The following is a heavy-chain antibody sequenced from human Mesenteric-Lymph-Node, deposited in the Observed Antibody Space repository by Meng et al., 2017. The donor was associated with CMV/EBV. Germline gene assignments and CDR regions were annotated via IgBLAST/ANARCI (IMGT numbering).Heavy chain of an antibody. J-gene: IGHJ4*02. V-gene: IGHV3-20*04. Sequence: GGSLRLSCAASGFTFDDYGMSWVRQAPGKGLEWVSGINWNGGSTGYADSVKGRFTISRDNAKNSLYLQMNSLRAEDTAVYYCARDRCSSTSCSSDDYWGQGTLVTVSS. CDR2: INWNGGST. D-gene: IGHD2-2*01. CDR3: ARDRCSSTSCSSDDY. CDR1: GFTFDDYG.